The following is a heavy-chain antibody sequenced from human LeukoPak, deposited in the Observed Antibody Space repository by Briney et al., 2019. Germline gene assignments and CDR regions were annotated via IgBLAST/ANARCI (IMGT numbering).Heavy chain of an antibody. V-gene: IGHV3-23*01. CDR3: AKGNQLLPGP. Sequence: GGSLRLSCAASGFNFSIYAMSWVRQAPGKGLEWVSGLSNSGGSTHYAGSVKGRFTISRDNSKNTLYLQMNSLRAEDSAVYYCAKGNQLLPGPWGQGTLVTVSS. CDR2: LSNSGGST. D-gene: IGHD2-15*01. CDR1: GFNFSIYA. J-gene: IGHJ4*02.